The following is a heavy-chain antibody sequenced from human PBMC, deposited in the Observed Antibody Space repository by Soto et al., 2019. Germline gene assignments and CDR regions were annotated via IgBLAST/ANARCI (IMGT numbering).Heavy chain of an antibody. CDR2: IYWDDDK. J-gene: IGHJ5*02. CDR3: AHRPQSFGVPRGFDP. Sequence: QITLKESGPTLVKPTQTLTLTCTFSGFSLSTSGVGVGWIRQPPGKALEWLALIYWDDDKRYSPSLKSRLTITKDTPKNQVVLTRPNVDPVDTATDYCAHRPQSFGVPRGFDPWGQGTLVTVSS. D-gene: IGHD3-3*01. V-gene: IGHV2-5*02. CDR1: GFSLSTSGVG.